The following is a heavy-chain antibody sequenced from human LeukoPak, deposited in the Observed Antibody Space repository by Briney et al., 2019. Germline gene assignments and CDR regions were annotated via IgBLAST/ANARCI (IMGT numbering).Heavy chain of an antibody. J-gene: IGHJ5*02. Sequence: SETLSLTRTVSGGSISSYYWSWIRQPPGKGLEWIGYIYYSGSTNYNPSLKSRVTISVDTSKNQFSLKLSSVTAADTAVYYCARDEGYYDSSGYYYHWGQGTLVTVSS. V-gene: IGHV4-59*01. CDR3: ARDEGYYDSSGYYYH. CDR1: GGSISSYY. CDR2: IYYSGST. D-gene: IGHD3-22*01.